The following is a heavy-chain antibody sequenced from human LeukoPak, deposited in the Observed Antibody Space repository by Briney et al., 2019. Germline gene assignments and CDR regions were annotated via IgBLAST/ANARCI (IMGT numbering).Heavy chain of an antibody. V-gene: IGHV4-31*03. CDR3: ARDRNAGDDRFDY. CDR1: GGSISSGGYY. J-gene: IGHJ4*02. D-gene: IGHD1-14*01. CDR2: IYYSGST. Sequence: SETLSLTCTVSGGSISSGGYYWSWIRQHPGKGLEWIGYIYYSGSTYYNPSLKSRVTISVDTSKNQFSLKLSSVTAADTAVYYCARDRNAGDDRFDYWGQGTLVTVSS.